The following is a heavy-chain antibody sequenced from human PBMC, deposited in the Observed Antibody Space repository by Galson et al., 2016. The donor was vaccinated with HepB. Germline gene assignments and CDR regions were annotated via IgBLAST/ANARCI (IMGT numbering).Heavy chain of an antibody. CDR1: GFTFSSYS. CDR3: ARDALLIAAGIGYYYYYGMDV. D-gene: IGHD6-13*01. J-gene: IGHJ6*02. V-gene: IGHV3-48*02. CDR2: ISSSSSTI. Sequence: SLRLSCAASGFTFSSYSMNWVRQAPGKGLEWVSYISSSSSTIYYADSVKGRFTISRDNAKNSLYLQMNSLRDEDTAVYYCARDALLIAAGIGYYYYYGMDVWGRGTTVTVSS.